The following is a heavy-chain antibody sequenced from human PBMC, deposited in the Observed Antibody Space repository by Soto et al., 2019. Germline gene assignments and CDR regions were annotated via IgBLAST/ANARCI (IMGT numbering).Heavy chain of an antibody. D-gene: IGHD1-26*01. Sequence: SETLSLTCTVSGDSIGGVGYWSWIRQFPGRGLEWIGYLYYSGSTNYNPSLKSRATISVDTSKNQFSLKLSSVTAADTAVYYCARSSGSYSTEFDYWGQGTVVTVSS. CDR1: GDSIGGVGY. CDR2: LYYSGST. V-gene: IGHV4-61*08. CDR3: ARSSGSYSTEFDY. J-gene: IGHJ4*02.